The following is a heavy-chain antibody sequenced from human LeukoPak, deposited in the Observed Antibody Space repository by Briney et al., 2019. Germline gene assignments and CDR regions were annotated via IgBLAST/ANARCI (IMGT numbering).Heavy chain of an antibody. V-gene: IGHV3-30-3*01. CDR2: ISYDGSNK. Sequence: HAGGPLRLSCAASGFTFSSYAMLWVRQAPGKGLEWVAIISYDGSNKYYADSVKGRFTISRDNSKNTLYVQMNGLRAEDTAVYYCARERVVLWFAYGAFDIWGQGTMVTVSS. CDR3: ARERVVLWFAYGAFDI. J-gene: IGHJ3*02. D-gene: IGHD3-10*01. CDR1: GFTFSSYA.